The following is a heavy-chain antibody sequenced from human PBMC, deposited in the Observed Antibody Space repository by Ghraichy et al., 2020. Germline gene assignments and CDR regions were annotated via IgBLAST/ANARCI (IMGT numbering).Heavy chain of an antibody. CDR3: ATSVFWSGSPLDS. CDR2: ISHSSTYI. D-gene: IGHD3-3*01. J-gene: IGHJ4*02. V-gene: IGHV3-21*01. CDR1: GFTFSSYS. Sequence: GESLNISCAASGFTFSSYSMNWVRQAPGKGLEWVSSISHSSTYIFYADSLKGRFTISRDNAKNSLWLQMNSLRAEDTAVYYCATSVFWSGSPLDSWGQGTLVTVSS.